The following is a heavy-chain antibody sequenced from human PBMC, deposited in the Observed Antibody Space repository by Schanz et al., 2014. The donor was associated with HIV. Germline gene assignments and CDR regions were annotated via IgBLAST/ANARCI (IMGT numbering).Heavy chain of an antibody. CDR3: ARDVSHDSSGHYSDYYYGMDV. Sequence: QVQLVESGGRVVQPGRSLRLSCAASGFTFSTYGMHWVRQAPGKGLEWVAVIWYDGSNKYYADSVKGRFTISRDNSKNTLYLQMNSLRAEDTAVYYCARDVSHDSSGHYSDYYYGMDVWGQGTTVTVSS. CDR1: GFTFSTYG. D-gene: IGHD3-22*01. V-gene: IGHV3-33*01. CDR2: IWYDGSNK. J-gene: IGHJ6*02.